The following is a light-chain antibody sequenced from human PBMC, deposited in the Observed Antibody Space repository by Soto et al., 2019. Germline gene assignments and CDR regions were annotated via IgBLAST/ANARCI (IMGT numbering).Light chain of an antibody. Sequence: QSVLTQPPSASGTPGQRVSISCSGSNFNIESDTVNWYQQVPGTAPKLLISSNNQRPSGVPDRFSGSKSDTSASLTISGLQSEDEADYYCATWDDSLNGPDVIFGGGTKLTVL. CDR2: SNN. V-gene: IGLV1-44*01. CDR3: ATWDDSLNGPDVI. J-gene: IGLJ2*01. CDR1: NFNIESDT.